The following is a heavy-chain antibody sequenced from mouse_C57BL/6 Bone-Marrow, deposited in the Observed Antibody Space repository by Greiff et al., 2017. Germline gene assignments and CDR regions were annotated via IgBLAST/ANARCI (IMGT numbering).Heavy chain of an antibody. D-gene: IGHD1-1*01. Sequence: VQLQQSGTVLARPGASVKMSCKTSGYTFTSYWMHWVNQRPGQGLEWIGAISPGNSDTSYNQKFKGKAKLTAVTSASTAYRELSSLTNEDSAVYYCTRSPYYYGSSLDWFAYWGQGTLVTVSA. CDR1: GYTFTSYW. CDR2: ISPGNSDT. V-gene: IGHV1-5*01. J-gene: IGHJ3*01. CDR3: TRSPYYYGSSLDWFAY.